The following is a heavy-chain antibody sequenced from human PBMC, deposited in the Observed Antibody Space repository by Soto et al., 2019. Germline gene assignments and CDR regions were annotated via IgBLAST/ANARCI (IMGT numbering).Heavy chain of an antibody. D-gene: IGHD3-10*01. CDR3: ARAGRGSGNFAPRMDV. J-gene: IGHJ6*02. CDR1: GGSFSGYY. Sequence: KASETLSLTCAVYGGSFSGYYWSWIRQPPGKGLEWIGEINHSGSTNYNPSLKSRVTISVDTSKNQFSLKLSSVTAADTAVYYCARAGRGSGNFAPRMDVWGQGTTVTVSS. CDR2: INHSGST. V-gene: IGHV4-34*01.